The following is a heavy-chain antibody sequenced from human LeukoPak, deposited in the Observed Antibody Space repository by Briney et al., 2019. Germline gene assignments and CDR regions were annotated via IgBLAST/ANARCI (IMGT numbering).Heavy chain of an antibody. V-gene: IGHV4-31*03. Sequence: KPSQTLSLTCTVSGGSISSGGYYWSLIHQPPGRGLRRMENIYYSGSTYYNPSIKSRVTISVDTSKNQFSLKLSSVTAADTAVYYCARENGDYVRGPYGMDVWGQGTTVTVSS. CDR1: GGSISSGGYY. CDR3: ARENGDYVRGPYGMDV. J-gene: IGHJ6*02. CDR2: IYYSGST. D-gene: IGHD4-17*01.